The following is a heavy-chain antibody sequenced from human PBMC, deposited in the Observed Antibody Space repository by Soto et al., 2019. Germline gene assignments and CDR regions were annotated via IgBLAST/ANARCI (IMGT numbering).Heavy chain of an antibody. D-gene: IGHD3-22*01. Sequence: SVKVSCKASGGTFSSYAISWVRQAPGQGLEWMGGIIPIFGTANYAQKFQGRVTITADKSASTAYMELSSLRSEDTAVYYCARNSAYYDSSGYLPGFDYWGQGTLVTVSS. J-gene: IGHJ4*02. V-gene: IGHV1-69*06. CDR3: ARNSAYYDSSGYLPGFDY. CDR1: GGTFSSYA. CDR2: IIPIFGTA.